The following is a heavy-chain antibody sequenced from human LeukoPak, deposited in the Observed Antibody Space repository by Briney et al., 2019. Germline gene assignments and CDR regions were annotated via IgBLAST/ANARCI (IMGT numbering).Heavy chain of an antibody. J-gene: IGHJ5*02. Sequence: ASVKVSCKASGYTFTGYDMHWVRQAPGQGLEWMGRINPNSGGTNYAQKFQGRVTMTRDTSISTAYMELSRLRSDDTAVYYCARDLLPTIVVVRGNSLEPWGRGKLATVSS. D-gene: IGHD3-22*01. CDR2: INPNSGGT. V-gene: IGHV1-2*06. CDR3: ARDLLPTIVVVRGNSLEP. CDR1: GYTFTGYD.